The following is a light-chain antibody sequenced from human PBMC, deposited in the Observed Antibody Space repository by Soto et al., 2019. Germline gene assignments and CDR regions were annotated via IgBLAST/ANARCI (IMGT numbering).Light chain of an antibody. CDR3: YSYAGTYTFV. V-gene: IGLV2-11*01. CDR2: DVT. CDR1: ANDVGGHNY. Sequence: QSVLTQPRSVSGSPGQSATISCTGTANDVGGHNYVSWYQQHPGEAPKLLIYDVTERPSGVPGRFSGSKSGNTASLTISGLQPEDEADYYCYSYAGTYTFVFGTGTKVTVL. J-gene: IGLJ1*01.